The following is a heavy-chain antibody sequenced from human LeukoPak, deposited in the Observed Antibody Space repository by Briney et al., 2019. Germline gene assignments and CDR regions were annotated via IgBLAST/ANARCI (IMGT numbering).Heavy chain of an antibody. D-gene: IGHD4-11*01. Sequence: GGSLRLSCAASGVTFSNYAMSWVRQAPGKGLEWVSVISGSGDSTYYADSVKGRFTISRDNAKNSLYLQMNSLRAEDTAVYYCARRYYDYSNWYYYYYMDVWGKGTTVTVSS. CDR2: ISGSGDST. CDR3: ARRYYDYSNWYYYYYMDV. J-gene: IGHJ6*03. V-gene: IGHV3-23*01. CDR1: GVTFSNYA.